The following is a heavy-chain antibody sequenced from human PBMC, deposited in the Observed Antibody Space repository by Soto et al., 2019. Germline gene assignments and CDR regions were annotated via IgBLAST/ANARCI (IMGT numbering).Heavy chain of an antibody. V-gene: IGHV2-5*02. D-gene: IGHD2-21*02. J-gene: IGHJ6*02. CDR2: IYWDDDK. Sequence: QITLKESGPTLVRPTQTLTLTCTFSGFSLSTSGVGVGWIRQPPGKALEWRARIYWDDDKRYSPSLKSRLTLTKDTSKNQVVLTMTNMDPVDTATYYCAHSRCGGDCLQSYSSHYYYGMDVWGQGTTVTVSS. CDR1: GFSLSTSGVG. CDR3: AHSRCGGDCLQSYSSHYYYGMDV.